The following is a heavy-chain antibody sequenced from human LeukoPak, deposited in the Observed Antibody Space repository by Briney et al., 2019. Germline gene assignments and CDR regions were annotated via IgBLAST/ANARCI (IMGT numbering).Heavy chain of an antibody. Sequence: SETLSLTCTVSGGSISSSSYYWGWIRQPPGEGLEWIGSIYYSGSTYYNPSLKSRVTISVDTSKNQFSLKLSSVTAADTAVYYCVAEARGGIAAWFDPWGQGTLVTVSS. CDR1: GGSISSSSYY. J-gene: IGHJ5*02. CDR3: VAEARGGIAAWFDP. D-gene: IGHD6-6*01. V-gene: IGHV4-39*01. CDR2: IYYSGST.